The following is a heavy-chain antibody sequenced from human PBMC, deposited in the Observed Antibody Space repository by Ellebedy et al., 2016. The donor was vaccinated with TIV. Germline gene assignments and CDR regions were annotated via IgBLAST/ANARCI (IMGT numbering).Heavy chain of an antibody. J-gene: IGHJ4*02. D-gene: IGHD5-12*01. CDR3: ARASSPVGLLRF. CDR1: GGSISSYD. Sequence: MPGGSLRLSCTVSGGSISSYDWSWIRQSPGRGLEWFGNINYSGTTNYNPSLKSRVTISVDTSKNPFSLKVSSVTAADAAVYYCARASSPVGLLRFWGQGTLVTVSS. V-gene: IGHV4-59*01. CDR2: INYSGTT.